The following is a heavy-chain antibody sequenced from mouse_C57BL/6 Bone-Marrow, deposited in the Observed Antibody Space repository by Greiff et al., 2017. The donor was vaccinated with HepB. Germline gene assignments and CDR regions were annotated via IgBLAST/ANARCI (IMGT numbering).Heavy chain of an antibody. D-gene: IGHD3-3*01. Sequence: EVKVVESGGGLVKPGGSLKLSCAASGFTFSDYGMHWVRQAPEKGLEWVAYISSGSSTIYYADTVKGRFTISRDNTKNTLFLQMTRLRSEETAMYYSARGTLYFDYWGQGTTLTVSS. CDR1: GFTFSDYG. CDR2: ISSGSSTI. J-gene: IGHJ2*01. V-gene: IGHV5-17*01. CDR3: ARGTLYFDY.